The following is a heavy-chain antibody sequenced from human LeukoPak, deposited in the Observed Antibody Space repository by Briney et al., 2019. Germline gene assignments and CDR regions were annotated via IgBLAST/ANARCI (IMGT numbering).Heavy chain of an antibody. CDR3: AKDLSWGLDY. V-gene: IGHV3-23*01. Sequence: PGGSLRLSCAASGFAFSTYGMSWVRQAPGKGPEWVSAIGGSGAGTYYADSMKGRFTISRDNSKNTLYLQINSLRAEDTALYYCAKDLSWGLDYWGLGTLVTVSS. CDR1: GFAFSTYG. J-gene: IGHJ4*02. D-gene: IGHD7-27*01. CDR2: IGGSGAGT.